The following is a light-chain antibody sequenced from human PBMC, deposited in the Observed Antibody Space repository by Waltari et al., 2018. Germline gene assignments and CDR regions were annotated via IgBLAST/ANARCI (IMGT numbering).Light chain of an antibody. CDR3: QQFYSTPPT. J-gene: IGKJ1*01. Sequence: DIVMTQSPDSLAVSLGERATINCKSSQSVLYSYYNKNYLAWYQQKPGQPPKLLIYWASTRESGVPDRFSGSGSGTDFTLTISSLQAEDVAVYFCQQFYSTPPTFGQGTKLEIK. CDR2: WAS. CDR1: QSVLYSYYNKNY. V-gene: IGKV4-1*01.